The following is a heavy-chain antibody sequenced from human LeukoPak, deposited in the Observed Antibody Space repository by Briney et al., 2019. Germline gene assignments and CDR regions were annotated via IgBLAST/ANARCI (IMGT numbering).Heavy chain of an antibody. D-gene: IGHD4-17*01. V-gene: IGHV3-15*01. CDR3: TTDYGDYVGMTN. J-gene: IGHJ4*02. CDR2: IKSKTDGGTT. CDR1: GFTFSNAW. Sequence: GGSPRLSCAASGFTFSNAWMSWVRQAPGKGLEWVGRIKSKTDGGTTDYAAPVKGRFTISRDDSKNTLYLQMNSLKTEDTAVYYCTTDYGDYVGMTNWGQGTLVTVSS.